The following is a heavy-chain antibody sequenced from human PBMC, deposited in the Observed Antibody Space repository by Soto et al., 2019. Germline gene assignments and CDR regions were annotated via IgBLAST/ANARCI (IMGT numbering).Heavy chain of an antibody. D-gene: IGHD3-10*01. V-gene: IGHV4-39*01. CDR2: VYYNENT. CDR3: ARRERYYGSPGWFDP. Sequence: LSATLSLPCSVSRGSISSFTYYWGWFRQPPGKGLEWIGTVYYNENTYYNPSLKSRVTITVDTAKNQFSLNLRSVTAADTAMYFCARRERYYGSPGWFDPWGPGTLVTVSS. CDR1: RGSISSFTYY. J-gene: IGHJ5*02.